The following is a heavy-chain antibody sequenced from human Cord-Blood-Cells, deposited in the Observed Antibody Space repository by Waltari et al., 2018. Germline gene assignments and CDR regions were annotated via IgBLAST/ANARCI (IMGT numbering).Heavy chain of an antibody. Sequence: QVQLQESGPGLVKPSQTLSLTCTVSGGSISSGGYYWSWIRQHPGKGLAWIGYIYYSGGTYYDPSLESRVTISVDTSKNQFSLKLSSVTGADTAVYYWARHYSSSSVDYWGQGTLVTVSS. CDR1: GGSISSGGYY. CDR3: ARHYSSSSVDY. CDR2: IYYSGGT. J-gene: IGHJ4*02. V-gene: IGHV4-31*03. D-gene: IGHD6-6*01.